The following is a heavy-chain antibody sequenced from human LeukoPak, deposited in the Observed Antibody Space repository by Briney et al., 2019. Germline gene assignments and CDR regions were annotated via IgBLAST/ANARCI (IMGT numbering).Heavy chain of an antibody. Sequence: VASVKVSCKASGYTFTSYDINWVRQATGQGLEWMGWMNPNSGNTGYAQKFRGRDTMTRNTSISTAYMELSSLRSEDTAVYYCARGHGIAVAGGYYYGMDVWGQGTTVTVSS. CDR2: MNPNSGNT. CDR3: ARGHGIAVAGGYYYGMDV. V-gene: IGHV1-8*01. D-gene: IGHD6-19*01. CDR1: GYTFTSYD. J-gene: IGHJ6*02.